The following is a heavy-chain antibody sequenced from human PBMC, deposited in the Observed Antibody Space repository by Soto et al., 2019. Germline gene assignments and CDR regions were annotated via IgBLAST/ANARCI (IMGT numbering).Heavy chain of an antibody. D-gene: IGHD3-22*01. J-gene: IGHJ4*02. CDR2: IIPIFGTA. Sequence: SVKVSCKASGCTFSSYAISWVRQAPGQGLEWMGGIIPIFGTANYAQKFQGRVTITADESTSTAYMELSSLRSDDTAVYYCAMYYYDSSGYGYWGQGTLVTVSS. CDR1: GCTFSSYA. V-gene: IGHV1-69*13. CDR3: AMYYYDSSGYGY.